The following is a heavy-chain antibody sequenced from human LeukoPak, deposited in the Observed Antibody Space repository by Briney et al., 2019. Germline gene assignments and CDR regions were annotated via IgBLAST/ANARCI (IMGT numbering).Heavy chain of an antibody. V-gene: IGHV1-24*01. CDR2: SDPENGKT. D-gene: IGHD3-16*01. CDR1: GYIFTELS. CDR3: AIDTVYYDPPSY. J-gene: IGHJ4*01. Sequence: GASVKVSCKVSGYIFTELSMHWVRQSPGKGLEWMGGSDPENGKTVYAQNFQGRVTMTEDTSADTAYMELSSLRSEDTAVYYCAIDTVYYDPPSYWGQGTPVTLSS.